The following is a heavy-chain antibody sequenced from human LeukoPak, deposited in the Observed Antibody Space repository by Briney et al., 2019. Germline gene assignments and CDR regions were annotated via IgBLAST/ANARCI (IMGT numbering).Heavy chain of an antibody. CDR1: GFTFSDYY. CDR3: ARESIAVAGAPFDY. J-gene: IGHJ4*02. D-gene: IGHD6-19*01. Sequence: KPGGSLRLSCAASGFTFSDYYMSWIRQAPGKGLEWVSYISSGSTIYDADSVKGRFTISRDNAKNSLYLQMNSLRAEDTAVYYCARESIAVAGAPFDYWGQGTLVTVSS. V-gene: IGHV3-69-1*02. CDR2: ISSGSTI.